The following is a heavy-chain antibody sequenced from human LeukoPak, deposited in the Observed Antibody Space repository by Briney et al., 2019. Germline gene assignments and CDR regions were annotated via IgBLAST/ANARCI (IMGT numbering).Heavy chain of an antibody. Sequence: SETLSLTCTVSGGSISSSSYYWGWIRQPPGKGLEWIGSIYYSGSTYYNPSLKSRVTISVDTSKNQFSLKLSSVTAADTAVYYCARQSSLVGAWTFDIWGQGIMVTVSS. J-gene: IGHJ3*02. V-gene: IGHV4-39*01. CDR3: ARQSSLVGAWTFDI. CDR1: GGSISSSSYY. D-gene: IGHD1-26*01. CDR2: IYYSGST.